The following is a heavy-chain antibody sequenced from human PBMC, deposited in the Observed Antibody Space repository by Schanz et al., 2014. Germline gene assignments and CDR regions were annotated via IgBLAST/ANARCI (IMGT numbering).Heavy chain of an antibody. CDR3: ARDLPRTFLFDY. Sequence: EVQLLESGGGLVQPGGSLRLSCEASGFSFGNYGMSWVRQAPGKGLEWVSGFDAHDGRAYYADSAKGRFTISRDNAKNSLYLQMDSLRAEDTAVYYCARDLPRTFLFDYWGQGTLXTVSS. V-gene: IGHV3-23*01. J-gene: IGHJ4*02. CDR1: GFSFGNYG. CDR2: FDAHDGRA.